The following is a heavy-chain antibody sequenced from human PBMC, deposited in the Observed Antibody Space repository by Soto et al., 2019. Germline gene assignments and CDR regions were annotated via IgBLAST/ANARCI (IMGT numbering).Heavy chain of an antibody. D-gene: IGHD3-10*01. V-gene: IGHV4-39*01. J-gene: IGHJ5*01. CDR2: VYYTGRT. CDR1: GGSISDGLYY. Sequence: PSETLSLTCTVSGGSISDGLYYWGWIRQPPGKELEWIGSVYYTGRTFYNPSLKSRVTISADTSQNQFSLRLTSVTAADMAVYYCAGRTSLTSVEMVSGGLSGYNWVDPWGRGTLVTVAS. CDR3: AGRTSLTSVEMVSGGLSGYNWVDP.